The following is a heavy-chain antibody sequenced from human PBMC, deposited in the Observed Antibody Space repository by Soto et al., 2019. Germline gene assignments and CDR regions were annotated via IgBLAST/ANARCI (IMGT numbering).Heavy chain of an antibody. J-gene: IGHJ4*03. D-gene: IGHD5-18*01. Sequence: PGGSLRLSCAVSEGTIGSYGRHRLRQNPGKGLEWVAVISYDGSNKYYADSVNGRFTISRDNSKNTLYLQLNSLRAEDTAVYYCAKESSGKEDTSMARTGYWGQGTLGTGPS. CDR1: EGTIGSYG. V-gene: IGHV3-30*18. CDR3: AKESSGKEDTSMARTGY. CDR2: ISYDGSNK.